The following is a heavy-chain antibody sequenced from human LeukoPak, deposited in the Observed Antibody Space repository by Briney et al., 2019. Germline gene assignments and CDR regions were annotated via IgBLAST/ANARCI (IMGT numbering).Heavy chain of an antibody. CDR2: ISGSGGST. D-gene: IGHD2-8*01. V-gene: IGHV3-23*01. J-gene: IGHJ4*02. CDR1: GFTFTTYA. CDR3: AKDMLAVAFDY. Sequence: GGSLRLSCATSGFTFTTYAMTWVRQAPGKGLEWVSAISGSGGSTYYADSVKGRFTISRDNSKNTLYLQMNSLRAEDTAVYYCAKDMLAVAFDYWGQGTLVTVSS.